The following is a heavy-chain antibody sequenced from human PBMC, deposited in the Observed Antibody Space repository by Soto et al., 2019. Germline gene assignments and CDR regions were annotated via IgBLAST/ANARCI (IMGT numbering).Heavy chain of an antibody. V-gene: IGHV3-66*01. CDR1: GFTVTSNY. Sequence: GSLRLSCAASGFTVTSNYMSWVRQAPGKGLEWVSVIYSDGSTYYADSVKGRFTISRDNSKNTLYLQMNSLRAEDTAVYYCANQRGGYDRDFDYWGQGTLVTVSS. CDR3: ANQRGGYDRDFDY. D-gene: IGHD5-12*01. CDR2: IYSDGST. J-gene: IGHJ4*02.